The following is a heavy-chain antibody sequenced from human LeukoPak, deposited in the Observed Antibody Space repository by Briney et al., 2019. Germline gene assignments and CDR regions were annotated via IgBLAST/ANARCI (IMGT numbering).Heavy chain of an antibody. D-gene: IGHD6-13*01. Sequence: GESLKISCKGSGYSFTNYWIGWVRQVPGKGLGWMGIIYPGDSDTRDSPSFQGQVTISADKSISTAYLQWSSLKASDTAMYYCARLAAASTRPFDYWGQGTLVTVSS. CDR1: GYSFTNYW. CDR3: ARLAAASTRPFDY. V-gene: IGHV5-51*01. CDR2: IYPGDSDT. J-gene: IGHJ4*02.